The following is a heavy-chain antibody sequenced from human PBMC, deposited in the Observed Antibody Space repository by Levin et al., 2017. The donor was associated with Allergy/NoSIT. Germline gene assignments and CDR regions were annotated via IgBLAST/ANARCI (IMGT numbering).Heavy chain of an antibody. CDR3: ARGLIITQGGSNYDYGVDV. Sequence: SSPLSLPFPFSFFSVFFFIYYCIWFRHPPLPVLSSLVSFFSRGRPNYNPSLKSRVTISMDTSKNQLSLKLSSVSAADTAVYYCARGLIITQGGSNYDYGVDVWGQGTPVTVSS. D-gene: IGHD3-10*01. J-gene: IGHJ6*02. CDR1: FFSVFFFIYY. CDR2: FFSRGRP. V-gene: IGHV4-61*01.